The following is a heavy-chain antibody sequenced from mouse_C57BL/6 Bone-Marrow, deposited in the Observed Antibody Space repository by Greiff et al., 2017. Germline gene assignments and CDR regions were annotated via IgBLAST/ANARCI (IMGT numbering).Heavy chain of an antibody. Sequence: VQLQQSGAELVRPGTSVKVSCKASGYAFTNYLIEWVKQRPGQGLEWIGVINPGSGGTNYNEKFKGKATLTADKSSSTAYMQLSSLTSEDSAVYFCARSHTLPFDYWGQGTTLTVSS. CDR3: ARSHTLPFDY. J-gene: IGHJ2*01. CDR1: GYAFTNYL. CDR2: INPGSGGT. V-gene: IGHV1-54*01.